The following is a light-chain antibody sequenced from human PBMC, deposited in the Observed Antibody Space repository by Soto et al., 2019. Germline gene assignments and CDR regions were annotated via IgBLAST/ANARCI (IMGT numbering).Light chain of an antibody. J-gene: IGLJ2*01. Sequence: QSVLTQPRSVSGSPGQSVTISCTGTSSDVGDYNYVSWYQHHPGKAPKLMIYDVTKRPSGVPDRFSGSKSGNTASLTISGLQAEDEADYYCCSYAGSNTLLFGGGTKLTVL. CDR1: SSDVGDYNY. CDR2: DVT. V-gene: IGLV2-11*01. CDR3: CSYAGSNTLL.